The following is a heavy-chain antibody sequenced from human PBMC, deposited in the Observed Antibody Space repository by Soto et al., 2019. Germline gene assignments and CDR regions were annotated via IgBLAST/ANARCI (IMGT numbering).Heavy chain of an antibody. V-gene: IGHV4-34*01. D-gene: IGHD6-6*01. CDR1: GGSFSGYF. CDR3: ARAVSTRPDGYYYYGMDV. CDR2: INLGGST. J-gene: IGHJ6*02. Sequence: SETLSLICTVHGGSFSGYFWSWIRQPPGKGLEWIGEINLGGSTNYNPSLKSRVTISVDTSKNQFSLKLSSVTAADTAFYYCARAVSTRPDGYYYYGMDVWGQGTTVTVSS.